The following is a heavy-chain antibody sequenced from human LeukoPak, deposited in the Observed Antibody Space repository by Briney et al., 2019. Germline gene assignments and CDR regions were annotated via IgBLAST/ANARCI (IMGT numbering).Heavy chain of an antibody. D-gene: IGHD2-8*01. CDR1: GYTLTELS. CDR3: AADNGWFDP. Sequence: AASVKVCCKVSGYTLTELSMHWVRRAPGKELEWMGGFDPEDGETIYAQKFQGRVTMTEDTSTDTAYMELSSLRSEDTAVYYCAADNGWFDPWGQGTLVTVSS. V-gene: IGHV1-24*01. CDR2: FDPEDGET. J-gene: IGHJ5*02.